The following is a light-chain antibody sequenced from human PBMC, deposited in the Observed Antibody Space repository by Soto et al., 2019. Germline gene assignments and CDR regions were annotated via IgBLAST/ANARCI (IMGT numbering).Light chain of an antibody. CDR3: QQYTSYSPT. Sequence: DIQMTQHPSSLSASVGDTVTITCRASQSISVWLAWYQQKAGKAPNLLIYKASRLESGVPSRFSGSGSETEFTLTISGLQPGDSATYYCQQYTSYSPTFGQGTKVDVK. J-gene: IGKJ1*01. CDR1: QSISVW. V-gene: IGKV1-5*03. CDR2: KAS.